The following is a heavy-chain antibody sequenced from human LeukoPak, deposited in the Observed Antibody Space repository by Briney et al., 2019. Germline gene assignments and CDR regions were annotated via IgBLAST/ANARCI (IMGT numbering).Heavy chain of an antibody. CDR3: AKFIAAPFYFDY. J-gene: IGHJ4*02. CDR1: GFTFSSYS. Sequence: PGGSPRLSCAASGFTFSSYSMNWVRQAPGKGLEWVSSISSSSRYIYYADSVKGRFTISRDNAKNSLYLQMNSLRAEDTAVYYCAKFIAAPFYFDYWGQGTLVTVSS. D-gene: IGHD6-13*01. V-gene: IGHV3-21*01. CDR2: ISSSSRYI.